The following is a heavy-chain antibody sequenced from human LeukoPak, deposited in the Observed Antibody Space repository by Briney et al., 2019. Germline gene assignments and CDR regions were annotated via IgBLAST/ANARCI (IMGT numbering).Heavy chain of an antibody. CDR3: AMDEAPEY. Sequence: SETLSLTCTVSGYSISSGLYWGWIRQPPGKGLEWIGSIHHSGYTFYNPSLKSRVRISVDTSKNQCSLKLSSVTAADTALYYCAMDEAPEYWGQGMLVTVSS. CDR1: GYSISSGLY. V-gene: IGHV4-38-2*02. CDR2: IHHSGYT. D-gene: IGHD2/OR15-2a*01. J-gene: IGHJ4*02.